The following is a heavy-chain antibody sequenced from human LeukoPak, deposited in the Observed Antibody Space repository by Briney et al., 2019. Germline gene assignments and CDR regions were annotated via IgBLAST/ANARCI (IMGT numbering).Heavy chain of an antibody. CDR1: GFTFSNYW. J-gene: IGHJ4*02. D-gene: IGHD4-17*01. CDR3: ARYKPSGTVTPYYSDY. V-gene: IGHV3-7*01. Sequence: GGPLRLSCAASGFTFSNYWMTWARQAPGKRLEWVAYINQDGSAKYFVDSVKGRFTISRDNAKNSLYLQMNSLRAEDTAVYYCARYKPSGTVTPYYSDYWGQGTLVTVSS. CDR2: INQDGSAK.